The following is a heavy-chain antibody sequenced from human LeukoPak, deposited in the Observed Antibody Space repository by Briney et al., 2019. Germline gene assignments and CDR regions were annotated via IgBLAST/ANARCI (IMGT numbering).Heavy chain of an antibody. D-gene: IGHD6-6*01. Sequence: PSETLSLTCTVSGGSISSGGYSWSWIRQPPGKGLEWIGYIYHSGSTYYNPSLKSRVTISVDRSKNQFSLKLSSVTAADTAVYYCARHLVALYYGMDVWGQGTTVTVSS. J-gene: IGHJ6*02. V-gene: IGHV4-30-2*01. CDR2: IYHSGST. CDR1: GGSISSGGYS. CDR3: ARHLVALYYGMDV.